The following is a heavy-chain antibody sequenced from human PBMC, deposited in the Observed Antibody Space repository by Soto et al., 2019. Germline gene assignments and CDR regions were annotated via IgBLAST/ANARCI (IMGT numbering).Heavy chain of an antibody. CDR1: GGSISSGGYS. CDR3: ARDGKVSGSATHWFDP. J-gene: IGHJ5*02. D-gene: IGHD1-26*01. Sequence: PSETLSLTCTVSGGSISSGGYSWSWIRQPPGKGLEWIGYIYHSGSTYYNPSLKSRVTISVDRSKNQFSLELSSVTAADTAVYYCARDGKVSGSATHWFDPWGQGTLVTVSS. CDR2: IYHSGST. V-gene: IGHV4-30-2*01.